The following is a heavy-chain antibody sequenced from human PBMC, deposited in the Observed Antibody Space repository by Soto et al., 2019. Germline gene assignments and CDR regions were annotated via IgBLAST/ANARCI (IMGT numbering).Heavy chain of an antibody. CDR1: GFSFSSDC. V-gene: IGHV3-21*01. J-gene: IGHJ4*02. CDR3: ARDPPTGTTLDWADS. Sequence: GGSLRLSCAGSGFSFSSDCMGWVRQAAGKGLEWVASTSSSGSFMNYANSVKGRFTISRDNAKNSLYLQMSGLKDEDTAVYYCARDPPTGTTLDWADSWGQGTLVTVSS. D-gene: IGHD1-7*01. CDR2: TSSSGSFM.